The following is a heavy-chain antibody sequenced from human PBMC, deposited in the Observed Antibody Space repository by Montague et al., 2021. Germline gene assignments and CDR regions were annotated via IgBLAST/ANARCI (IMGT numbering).Heavy chain of an antibody. CDR1: GFTLSSYA. Sequence: SRRLSLSASGFTLSSYAMGWVRQAPGKGLEWVSAIGASGDNTYHAESVKGRFTISRDISKNTLYLQMNSLGAEDTALYYCAKDHFSGGSYGGSGDMDVWGKGTTVTVSS. D-gene: IGHD2-15*01. CDR2: IGASGDNT. J-gene: IGHJ6*03. CDR3: AKDHFSGGSYGGSGDMDV. V-gene: IGHV3-23*01.